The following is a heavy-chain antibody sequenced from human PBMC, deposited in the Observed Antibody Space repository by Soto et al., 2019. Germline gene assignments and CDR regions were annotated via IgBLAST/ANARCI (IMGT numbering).Heavy chain of an antibody. J-gene: IGHJ6*02. CDR3: ARWFGELPRGSVYYGMDV. D-gene: IGHD3-10*01. Sequence: ASVKVSCKASGYTFTSYAMHWVRQAPGQRLEWMGWINAGNGNTKYSQKFQGRVTITRDTSASTAYMELSSQRSEDTAVYYCARWFGELPRGSVYYGMDVWGQGTTVTVSS. CDR1: GYTFTSYA. CDR2: INAGNGNT. V-gene: IGHV1-3*01.